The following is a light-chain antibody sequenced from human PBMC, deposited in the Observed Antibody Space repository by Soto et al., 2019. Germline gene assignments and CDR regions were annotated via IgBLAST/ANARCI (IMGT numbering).Light chain of an antibody. V-gene: IGLV2-14*01. J-gene: IGLJ1*01. CDR2: EFS. CDR1: SSDVGGYNY. CDR3: SSYTSSSTYV. Sequence: QSALTQPASVSGSPGQSIAISCTGTSSDVGGYNYVSWYQQHPGKAPKHMIYEFSNRPSGVSNRFSGSKSGNTASLTISGLQAEDEADYYGSSYTSSSTYVFGTGTKLTVL.